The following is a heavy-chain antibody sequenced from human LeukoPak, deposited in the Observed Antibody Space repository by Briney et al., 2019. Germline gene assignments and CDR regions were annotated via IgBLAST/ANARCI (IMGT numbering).Heavy chain of an antibody. CDR3: ASAPILRGEGGEHYYYGMDV. D-gene: IGHD3-10*01. J-gene: IGHJ6*02. Sequence: GSLRLSCAASGFTFSSYAMTWVRQAPGKGLEWIGEIYHNGTTNYNPSLKSRVTISLDKSKNQFSLKLTSVTAADSAVYHCASAPILRGEGGEHYYYGMDVWGQGTTVTVSS. CDR1: GFTFSSYAM. CDR2: IYHNGTT. V-gene: IGHV4-4*02.